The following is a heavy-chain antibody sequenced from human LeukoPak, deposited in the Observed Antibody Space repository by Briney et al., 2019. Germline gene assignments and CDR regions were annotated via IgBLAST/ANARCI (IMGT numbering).Heavy chain of an antibody. J-gene: IGHJ6*03. CDR2: VDHTGST. V-gene: IGHV4-59*01. D-gene: IGHD6-13*01. CDR1: DDSITMYY. CDR3: AKGRVSSSTWYSTYYYYFYMDL. Sequence: SETLSLTCSVSDDSITMYYWTWIRQPPGKGLEWIGYVDHTGSTNFNPSLNGRVSISRDTTNNLFSLRLRSVTAADTAVYFCAKGRVSSSTWYSTYYYYFYMDLWGKGTTVTVSS.